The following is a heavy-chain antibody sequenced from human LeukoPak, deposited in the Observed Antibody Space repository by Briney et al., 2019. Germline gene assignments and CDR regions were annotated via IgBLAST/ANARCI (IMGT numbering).Heavy chain of an antibody. CDR2: IRFDGSSI. V-gene: IGHV3-30*02. Sequence: GGPLRLSCAASGFTFTNYGMHWVRQAPGKGLEWEAFIRFDGSSIYYADSVKGRFTISRDNSKNTLYVQMNSLRAEDTAVYYCARDCELGVNWNPFDYWGQGTLVTVSS. J-gene: IGHJ4*02. CDR1: GFTFTNYG. D-gene: IGHD1-20*01. CDR3: ARDCELGVNWNPFDY.